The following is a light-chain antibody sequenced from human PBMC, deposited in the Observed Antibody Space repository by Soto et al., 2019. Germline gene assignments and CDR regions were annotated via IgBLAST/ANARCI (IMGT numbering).Light chain of an antibody. CDR3: QQYGSSPRT. J-gene: IGKJ1*01. CDR1: QSVSSSY. CDR2: GAS. V-gene: IGKV3-20*01. Sequence: EIVLTQSPDTLSLSPGERATLSCRHSQSVSSSYLAWYQQKPGQAPRLLIYGASSRATGIPDRFSGSGSGTDFTLTISRLEPEDFAVYYCQQYGSSPRTFGQGTKVDIK.